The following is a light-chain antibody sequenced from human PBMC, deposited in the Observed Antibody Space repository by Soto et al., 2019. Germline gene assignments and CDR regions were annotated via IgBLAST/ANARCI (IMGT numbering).Light chain of an antibody. CDR1: QSIRRY. Sequence: DIPMTQSPSSLSASVGGRVTITCRASQSIRRYVNWYQHKPGKAPKLLMSSASTLVSGVPSRFSGTGSGTEFTLTISSLQPEDLATYYCQQSDSVPFTFGGGTAVELE. V-gene: IGKV1-39*01. CDR3: QQSDSVPFT. CDR2: SAS. J-gene: IGKJ4*01.